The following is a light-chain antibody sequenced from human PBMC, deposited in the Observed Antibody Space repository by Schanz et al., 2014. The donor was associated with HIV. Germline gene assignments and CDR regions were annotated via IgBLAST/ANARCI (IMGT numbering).Light chain of an antibody. J-gene: IGKJ1*01. Sequence: PGERATLSCRASQSVGSNFLAWYQQKPGQAPRLLIYGASSRATGIPDRFSGSGSGTDFTLTITRLEPEDFAVYYCQQYAVSVWSFGQGTKVEIK. CDR3: QQYAVSVWS. V-gene: IGKV3-20*01. CDR1: QSVGSNF. CDR2: GAS.